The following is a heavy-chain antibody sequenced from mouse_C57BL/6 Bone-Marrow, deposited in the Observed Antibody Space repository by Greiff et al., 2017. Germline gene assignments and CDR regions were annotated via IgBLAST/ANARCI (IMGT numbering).Heavy chain of an antibody. Sequence: QVQLKQSGAELMKPGASVKLSCKATGYTFTGYWIEWVKQRPGHGLEWIGEILPGSGSTNYNEKFKGKATFTADTSSNTAYMQLSSLTTEDSDIYYCARRSYDGSLTMDYWGQGTSVTVSS. J-gene: IGHJ4*01. D-gene: IGHD2-12*01. V-gene: IGHV1-9*01. CDR1: GYTFTGYW. CDR3: ARRSYDGSLTMDY. CDR2: ILPGSGST.